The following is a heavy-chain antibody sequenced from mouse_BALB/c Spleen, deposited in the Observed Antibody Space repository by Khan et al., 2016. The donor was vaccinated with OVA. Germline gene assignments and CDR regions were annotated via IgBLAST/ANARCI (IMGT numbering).Heavy chain of an antibody. J-gene: IGHJ2*01. CDR1: GYSIASDYA. Sequence: QLEESGPGLVKPSQSLSLTCTVTGYSIASDYAWNWIRQFPGNKLEWMGFISYSGNTNYNPSLKSRISITRDTSKNQFFLQLNSVNSEDTATYDCAGVYGGDFDYWGQGTTLTVSS. D-gene: IGHD1-1*01. CDR3: AGVYGGDFDY. CDR2: ISYSGNT. V-gene: IGHV3-2*02.